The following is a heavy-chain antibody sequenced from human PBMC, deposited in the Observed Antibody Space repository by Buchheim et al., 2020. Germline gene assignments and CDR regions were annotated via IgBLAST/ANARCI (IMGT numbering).Heavy chain of an antibody. V-gene: IGHV3-74*01. CDR3: ARGEGLERLKPVFDY. CDR2: INSDGTTT. J-gene: IGHJ4*02. D-gene: IGHD1-1*01. CDR1: GFTFSSYW. Sequence: EVQLVESGGGLVQPGGSLRLSCAASGFTFSSYWMHWVRQAPGKGLVWVSRINSDGTTTNYADSVKGRFTISRDNAKNTLYVQMDSLRDEDTAVYYCARGEGLERLKPVFDYWGQGSL.